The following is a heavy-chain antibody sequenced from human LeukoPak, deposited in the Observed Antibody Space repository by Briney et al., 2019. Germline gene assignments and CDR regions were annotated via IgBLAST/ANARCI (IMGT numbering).Heavy chain of an antibody. CDR2: INAGNGNT. D-gene: IGHD2-2*01. J-gene: IGHJ4*02. Sequence: ASVKVSCKASGYAFTSYAMHWVRQAPGQRLEWMGWINAGNGNTKYSQKFQGRVTITRDTSASTAYMELSSLRSEDTAVYYCARGSIRAQLPPDYWGQGTLVTVSS. CDR3: ARGSIRAQLPPDY. CDR1: GYAFTSYA. V-gene: IGHV1-3*01.